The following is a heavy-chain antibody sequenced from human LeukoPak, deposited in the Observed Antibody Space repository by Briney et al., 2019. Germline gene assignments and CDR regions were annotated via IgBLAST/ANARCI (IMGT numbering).Heavy chain of an antibody. Sequence: ASVEVSCKVSGYTFTELSMHWVRQAPGKGLEWMGGFDPEDGETIYAQKFQGRVTMTEDTSTDTAYMEVSSLRSEDTAVYYCASYSGSYLMVAYFGYWGQGTLVTVSS. CDR2: FDPEDGET. V-gene: IGHV1-24*01. J-gene: IGHJ4*02. CDR1: GYTFTELS. CDR3: ASYSGSYLMVAYFGY. D-gene: IGHD1-26*01.